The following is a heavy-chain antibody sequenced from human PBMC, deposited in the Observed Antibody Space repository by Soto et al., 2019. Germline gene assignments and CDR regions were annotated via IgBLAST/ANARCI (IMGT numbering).Heavy chain of an antibody. CDR3: ARDNGLAGSFDP. V-gene: IGHV3-21*01. CDR1: GFTFSTYA. J-gene: IGHJ5*02. CDR2: ISRDGYDI. D-gene: IGHD2-21*01. Sequence: GPVKTGGSLRLSCAASGFTFSTYAMSWVRQAPGKGLEWVSAISRDGYDIYYADSVKGRFTISRDNAKNSLFLQMNSLRDEDTAVYYCARDNGLAGSFDPWGQGTLVTVSS.